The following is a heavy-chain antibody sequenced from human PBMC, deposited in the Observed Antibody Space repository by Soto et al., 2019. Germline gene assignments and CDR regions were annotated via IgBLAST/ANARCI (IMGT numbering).Heavy chain of an antibody. V-gene: IGHV4-59*01. J-gene: IGHJ4*02. CDR3: TRGGNRYSSNSSGVGDFDY. CDR1: GSSRSSYY. Sequence: PSETLSLTCTVSGSSRSSYYWSWIRQPPGMGLEWIGYIYHSGTTYYNRSLKRRGTISVDTSKNQFSLNLSSLSTADTAVYFCTRGGNRYSSNSSGVGDFDYWGQGTLVTVSS. CDR2: IYHSGTT. D-gene: IGHD6-6*01.